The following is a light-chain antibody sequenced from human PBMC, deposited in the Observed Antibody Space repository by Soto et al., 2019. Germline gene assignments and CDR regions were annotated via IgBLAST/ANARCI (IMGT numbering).Light chain of an antibody. V-gene: IGLV2-14*01. Sequence: QSALTQPASVSGSPGQSITISCTGTSGDVGGYDYVSWYQHHPNKVPKLMIYEVFNRPSGISNRFSGSKSGNTASLTISGLQTEDEAVYYCSSYTNSNTLIFGGGPKLTVL. CDR3: SSYTNSNTLI. CDR2: EVF. CDR1: SGDVGGYDY. J-gene: IGLJ2*01.